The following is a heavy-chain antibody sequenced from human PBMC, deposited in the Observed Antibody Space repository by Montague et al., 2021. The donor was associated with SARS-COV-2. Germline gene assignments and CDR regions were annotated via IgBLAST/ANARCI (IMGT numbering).Heavy chain of an antibody. D-gene: IGHD6-19*01. CDR1: GGSISTSPYF. Sequence: SETLSLTCTVSGGSISTSPYFWGWIRQPPGKGLEWIGSIYYSGGTYYNPSLKSRVAISIDTSENQFSLKLSSVTAADTAVYYCARGNRIAVASTDFDYWGQGTLVTVSS. CDR2: IYYSGGT. J-gene: IGHJ4*02. V-gene: IGHV4-39*07. CDR3: ARGNRIAVASTDFDY.